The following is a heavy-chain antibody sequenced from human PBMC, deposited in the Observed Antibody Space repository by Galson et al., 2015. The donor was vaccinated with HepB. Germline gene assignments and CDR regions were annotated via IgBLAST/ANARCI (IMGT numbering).Heavy chain of an antibody. V-gene: IGHV4-34*01. J-gene: IGHJ4*02. CDR2: INHSGST. CDR3: ARVAEYSSGWYAYFGY. Sequence: LSLTCAVYGGSFSGYYWSWIRQPPGKGLEWIGEINHSGSTSYNPSLKSRVTISVDTSKNQFSLKLSSVTAADTAVYYCARVAEYSSGWYAYFGYWGQGTLVTVST. CDR1: GGSFSGYY. D-gene: IGHD6-19*01.